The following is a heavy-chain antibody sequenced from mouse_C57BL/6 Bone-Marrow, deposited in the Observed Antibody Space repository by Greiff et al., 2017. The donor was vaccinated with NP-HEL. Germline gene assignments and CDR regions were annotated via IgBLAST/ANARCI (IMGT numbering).Heavy chain of an antibody. D-gene: IGHD2-5*01. CDR2: IDPANGNT. J-gene: IGHJ1*03. Sequence: EVQLQQSVAELVRPGASVKLSCTASGFNIKNTYMHWVKQRPEQGLEWIGRIDPANGNTKYAPKFQGKATITADTSSNTAYLQLSSLTSEDTAIYYCARKDYYSNYVGWYFDVWGTGTTVTVSS. CDR3: ARKDYYSNYVGWYFDV. V-gene: IGHV14-3*01. CDR1: GFNIKNTY.